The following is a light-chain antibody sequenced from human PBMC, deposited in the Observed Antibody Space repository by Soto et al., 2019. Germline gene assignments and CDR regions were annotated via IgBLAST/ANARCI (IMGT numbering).Light chain of an antibody. CDR1: SSDVGGYNY. J-gene: IGLJ1*01. CDR3: SSHAGSKRV. CDR2: EVS. V-gene: IGLV2-8*01. Sequence: QSALTQPPSASGSPGQSVTISCTGTSSDVGGYNYVSWYQQHPGKAPKLMIYEVSKRPSGVPDRFSGSKSGNTASLTVSGLQAEDEADYYCSSHAGSKRVFGTGTKVTAL.